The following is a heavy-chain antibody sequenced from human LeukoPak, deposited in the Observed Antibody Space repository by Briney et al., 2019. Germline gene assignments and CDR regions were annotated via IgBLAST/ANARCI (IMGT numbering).Heavy chain of an antibody. V-gene: IGHV4-34*01. CDR3: VSGSYSVAFDI. CDR2: INHSGST. J-gene: IGHJ3*02. D-gene: IGHD1-26*01. Sequence: PSETLSLTCTVAGGPISSYYWSWIRQPPGKGLEWIGEINHSGSTNYNPSLKSRVTISVDTSKNQFSLKLSSVTAADTAVYYCVSGSYSVAFDIWGQGTMVTVSS. CDR1: GGPISSYY.